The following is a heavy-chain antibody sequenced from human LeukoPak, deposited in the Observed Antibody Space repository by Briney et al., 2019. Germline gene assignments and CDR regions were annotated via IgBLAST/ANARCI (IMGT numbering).Heavy chain of an antibody. CDR3: ARDYNWNDVRSHGGY. CDR2: INPNSGNT. V-gene: IGHV1-18*04. D-gene: IGHD1-1*01. Sequence: GASVKVSCKASGYTFTGYYMHWVRQAPGQGLEWMGWINPNSGNTNYAQKLQGRVTMTTDTSTSTAYMELRSLRSDDTAVYYCARDYNWNDVRSHGGYWGQGTLVTVSS. CDR1: GYTFTGYY. J-gene: IGHJ4*02.